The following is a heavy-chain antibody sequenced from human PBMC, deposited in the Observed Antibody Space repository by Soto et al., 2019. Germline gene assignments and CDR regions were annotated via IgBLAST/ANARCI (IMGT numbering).Heavy chain of an antibody. CDR3: AQEGPALTTYYYYGMDV. CDR2: ISGSVGST. V-gene: IGHV3-23*01. Sequence: VQLSESGGGLVQPGGSLRLSCAASGFTFSGYAMSWVRQAPGKGLEWVSAISGSVGSTFYADSVKGRFTISRDNSKSTLFLQMNSLRAEDTAVYYCAQEGPALTTYYYYGMDVWVLGRTVTVS. CDR1: GFTFSGYA. D-gene: IGHD1-1*01. J-gene: IGHJ6*02.